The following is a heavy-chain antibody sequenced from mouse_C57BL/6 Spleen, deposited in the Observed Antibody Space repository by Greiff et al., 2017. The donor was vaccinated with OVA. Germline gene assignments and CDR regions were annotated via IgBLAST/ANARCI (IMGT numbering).Heavy chain of an antibody. Sequence: VQLQESDAELVKPGASVKISCKVSGYTFTDHTIHWMKQRPEQGLEWIGYIYPRDGSTKYNEKFKGKATLTADKSSSTAYMQLNSLTSEDSAVYFCARGEIYYDYDVDVWGTGTTVTVSS. CDR2: IYPRDGST. CDR1: GYTFTDHT. V-gene: IGHV1-78*01. CDR3: ARGEIYYDYDVDV. J-gene: IGHJ1*03. D-gene: IGHD2-4*01.